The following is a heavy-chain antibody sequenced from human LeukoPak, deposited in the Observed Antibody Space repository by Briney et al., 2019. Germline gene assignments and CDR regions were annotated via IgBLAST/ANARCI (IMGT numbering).Heavy chain of an antibody. CDR3: AKGGRIQLWLKRGYFDY. CDR1: GFTFSSYA. Sequence: GGSLRLSCAASGFTFSSYAMSWVRQAPGKGLEWVSAISGSGGSTYYADSVKGRFTISRDNSKSTLYLQMNSLRAEDTAVYYCAKGGRIQLWLKRGYFDYWGQGTLVTVSS. D-gene: IGHD5-18*01. J-gene: IGHJ4*02. V-gene: IGHV3-23*01. CDR2: ISGSGGST.